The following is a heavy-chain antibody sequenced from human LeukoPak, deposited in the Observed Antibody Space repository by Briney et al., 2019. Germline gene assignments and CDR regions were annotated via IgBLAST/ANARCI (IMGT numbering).Heavy chain of an antibody. Sequence: GGSQRLSCAASGFTFNSFWMYWVRQVPGKGLLWVARINSDGIRTSHADSVQGRFTISRDNANNTLYLQMNSLRVEDTAVYYCARGGSGSGYHYYYYYMDVWGKGTTVTISS. D-gene: IGHD3-22*01. CDR2: INSDGIRT. CDR3: ARGGSGSGYHYYYYYMDV. V-gene: IGHV3-74*01. J-gene: IGHJ6*03. CDR1: GFTFNSFW.